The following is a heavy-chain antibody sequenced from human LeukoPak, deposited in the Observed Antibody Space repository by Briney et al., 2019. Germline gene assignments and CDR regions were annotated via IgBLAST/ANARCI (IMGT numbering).Heavy chain of an antibody. CDR2: INPTGGST. J-gene: IGHJ4*02. D-gene: IGHD6-19*01. Sequence: ASVKVSCKASGYTFTSYYMHWVRQAPGQGLEWMGLINPTGGSTGYAQKFQGRVTMTRDMSTSTDYMELSSLRSEDTAIYYCARDKPGSSGWYAAFDYWGQGTLVTVSS. V-gene: IGHV1-46*01. CDR3: ARDKPGSSGWYAAFDY. CDR1: GYTFTSYY.